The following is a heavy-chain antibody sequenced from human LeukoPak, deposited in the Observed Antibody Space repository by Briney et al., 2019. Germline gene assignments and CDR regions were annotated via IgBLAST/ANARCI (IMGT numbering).Heavy chain of an antibody. J-gene: IGHJ4*02. V-gene: IGHV5-51*01. CDR1: GYSFTTYW. D-gene: IGHD2-2*01. Sequence: NLGESLKISCKGSGYSFTTYWIGWVRRMPGKGPEWMGIIYPGDSDTRYSPSFQGQVTISADKSITTTYLQWSSLKASDTAMYYCATGGYCSSTTCYFFFDYWGQGTLVTVSS. CDR3: ATGGYCSSTTCYFFFDY. CDR2: IYPGDSDT.